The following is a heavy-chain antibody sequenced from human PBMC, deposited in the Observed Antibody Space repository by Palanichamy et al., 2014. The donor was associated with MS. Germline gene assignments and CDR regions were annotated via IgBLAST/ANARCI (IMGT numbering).Heavy chain of an antibody. CDR1: GFNLSDYW. CDR3: GRYTTSHPG. V-gene: IGHV3-74*01. J-gene: IGHJ4*02. Sequence: EVQLLESGGGSVQPGGSLRLSCAVSGFNLSDYWIHWVRQPPGKGLMWVSRTSPDGSSASYADSVEGRFTISRDNAKDTAYLQMNSLRVEDTAVYYCGRYTTSHPGWGQGTLVTVSS. CDR2: TSPDGSSA. D-gene: IGHD2-2*01.